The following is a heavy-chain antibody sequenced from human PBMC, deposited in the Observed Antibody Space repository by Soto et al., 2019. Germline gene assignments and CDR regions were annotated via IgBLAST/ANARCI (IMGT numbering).Heavy chain of an antibody. CDR1: GYTFTRYT. Sequence: EASVEVSCKASGYTFTRYTMSWVRQAPGQRLEWMGWINPDNGNTKSSQKFQDRVIITRDTSASTAYMDLSSLRSEDTAVYYCARGIATGQLDPWGQGTLVTVS. J-gene: IGHJ5*02. D-gene: IGHD2-15*01. CDR2: INPDNGNT. V-gene: IGHV1-3*01. CDR3: ARGIATGQLDP.